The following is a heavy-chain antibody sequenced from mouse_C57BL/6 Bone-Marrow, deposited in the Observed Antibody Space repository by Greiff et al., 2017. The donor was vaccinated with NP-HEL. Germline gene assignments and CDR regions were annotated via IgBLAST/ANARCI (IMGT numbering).Heavy chain of an antibody. CDR2: IDPSDSYT. CDR3: ARSVSYYYGSSYPWFAY. J-gene: IGHJ3*01. V-gene: IGHV1-69*01. Sequence: VQLQQPGAELVMPGASVKLSCKASGYTFTSYWMHWVKQRPGQGLEWIGEIDPSDSYTNYNQKFKGKSTLTVDKSSSTAYMQLSSLTSEDSAVYYCARSVSYYYGSSYPWFAYWGQGTLVTVSA. D-gene: IGHD1-1*01. CDR1: GYTFTSYW.